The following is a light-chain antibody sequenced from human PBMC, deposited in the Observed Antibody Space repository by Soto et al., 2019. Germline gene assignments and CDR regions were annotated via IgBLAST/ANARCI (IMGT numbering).Light chain of an antibody. J-gene: IGKJ4*01. Sequence: DIVMTQSPDSLAVSLGERATINCKSSQSVLYSTNNKNYLAWYQQKPGQPPKLLIYWAATRESGVPARFSGSGSGTDFTLTTSSLQTEDVAVYYCQQYYITPLTFGGGTKVEIK. CDR3: QQYYITPLT. CDR1: QSVLYSTNNKNY. V-gene: IGKV4-1*01. CDR2: WAA.